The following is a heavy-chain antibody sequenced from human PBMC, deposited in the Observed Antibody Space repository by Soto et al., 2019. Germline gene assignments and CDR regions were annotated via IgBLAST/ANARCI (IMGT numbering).Heavy chain of an antibody. V-gene: IGHV4-4*02. J-gene: IGHJ3*02. CDR3: AGIGVVITYAFDI. Sequence: QVQLQESGPGLVKPSGTLSLTCAVSGGSISSSNWWSWVRQPPGKGLEWIGEIYHSGSTNYNPSLKSRVTLSVDKSKNQFSLKLSSVTAADTALYYCAGIGVVITYAFDIWGQGTMVTVSS. CDR1: GGSISSSNW. CDR2: IYHSGST. D-gene: IGHD3-3*01.